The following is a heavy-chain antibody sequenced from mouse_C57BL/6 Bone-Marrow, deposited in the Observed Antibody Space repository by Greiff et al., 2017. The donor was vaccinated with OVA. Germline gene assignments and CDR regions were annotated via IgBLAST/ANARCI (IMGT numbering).Heavy chain of an antibody. CDR2: IDPSDSYT. CDR3: ARDYYYFDY. CDR1: GYTFTSYW. Sequence: QVQLQQPGAELVKPGASVKLSCKASGYTFTSYWMQWVKQRPGQGLEWIGEIDPSDSYTNYNQKFKGKATLTVDTSSSTAYMQLSSLTSEDSAVYYCARDYYYFDYWGQGTTLTVSS. D-gene: IGHD2-13*01. J-gene: IGHJ2*01. V-gene: IGHV1-50*01.